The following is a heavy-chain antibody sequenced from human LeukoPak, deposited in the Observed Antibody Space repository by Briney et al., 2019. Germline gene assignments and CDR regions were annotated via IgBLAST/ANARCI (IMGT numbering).Heavy chain of an antibody. CDR3: ARSDPLTVKNYYYYYMDV. V-gene: IGHV4-61*02. D-gene: IGHD4-17*01. Sequence: SETLSLTCTVSGGSISSGSYYWSWIRQPAGKGLEWIGRIYTSGSTNYNPSLKSRVTISVDTSKNQFSLKLSSVTAADTAVYYCARSDPLTVKNYYYYYMDVWGKGTTVTISS. CDR1: GGSISSGSYY. J-gene: IGHJ6*03. CDR2: IYTSGST.